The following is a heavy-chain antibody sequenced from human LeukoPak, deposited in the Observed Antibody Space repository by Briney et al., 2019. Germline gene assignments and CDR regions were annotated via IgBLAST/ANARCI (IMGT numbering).Heavy chain of an antibody. J-gene: IGHJ3*02. CDR3: ARGPLYYDYVWGSYRERYDAFDI. V-gene: IGHV4-34*01. CDR1: GGSFSGYY. D-gene: IGHD3-16*02. Sequence: PSETLSLTCAVYGGSFSGYYWSWIRQPPGQGLEWIGEINHSGSTNYNPSLKSRVTISVDTSKNQFSLKLSSVTAADTAVYYCARGPLYYDYVWGSYRERYDAFDIWGQGTMVTVSS. CDR2: INHSGST.